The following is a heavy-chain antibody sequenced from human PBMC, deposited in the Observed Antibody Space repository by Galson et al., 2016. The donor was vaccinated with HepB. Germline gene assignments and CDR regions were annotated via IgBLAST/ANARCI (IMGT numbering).Heavy chain of an antibody. CDR2: IYYTGTT. D-gene: IGHD4-17*01. CDR1: GGSVSSGSYY. V-gene: IGHV4-61*01. CDR3: ARYYGDFGMDV. J-gene: IGHJ6*02. Sequence: SETLSLTCTVSGGSVSSGSYYWSWIRQPPGKGLELIGYIYYTGTTNYNPSLKSRVTISVDTSKNQFSLKLNSVPAADTAVYYCARYYGDFGMDVWGQGTTVTVSS.